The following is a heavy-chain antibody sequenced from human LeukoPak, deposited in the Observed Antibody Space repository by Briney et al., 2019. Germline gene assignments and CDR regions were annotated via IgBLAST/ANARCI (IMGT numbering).Heavy chain of an antibody. V-gene: IGHV4-38-2*02. CDR3: ARRIVVVTNWFDP. J-gene: IGHJ5*02. D-gene: IGHD2-21*02. Sequence: PSETLSLTCSVSDYSIRNGYYWGWIRQPPGKGLEWIGSSYHSGSTNYNPSLKSRVTISVDTSKNQFSLKLSSVTAADTAVYYCARRIVVVTNWFDPWGQGTLVTVSS. CDR2: SYHSGST. CDR1: DYSIRNGYY.